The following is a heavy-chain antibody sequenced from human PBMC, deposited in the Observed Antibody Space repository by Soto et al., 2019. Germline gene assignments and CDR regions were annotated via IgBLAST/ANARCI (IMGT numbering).Heavy chain of an antibody. D-gene: IGHD1-26*01. J-gene: IGHJ5*02. Sequence: GDALNISCKCSGYTFSNYCIILVRQMPGKGLEWMWRIDPSDSCTHYSPSFQVHVTISADKSISTVYLQWSSLKASDTAMYYCASLGGVGDANWLGPWGPGNLVNVSS. CDR3: ASLGGVGDANWLGP. CDR1: GYTFSNYC. V-gene: IGHV5-10-1*01. CDR2: IDPSDSCT.